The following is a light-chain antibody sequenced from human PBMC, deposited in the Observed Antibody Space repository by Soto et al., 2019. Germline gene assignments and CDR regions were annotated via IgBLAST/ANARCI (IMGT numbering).Light chain of an antibody. J-gene: IGLJ1*01. CDR1: SSDIGSYNY. CDR3: RSYTSSSTLYV. Sequence: SALAQPASVSGSPGQSITISCTGTSSDIGSYNYVSWYQQHPGKAPKLMIYEVSYRPSGVSNRFSASKSGNTASLTISGLQAEDEADYYCRSYTSSSTLYVFGTGTKVTVL. V-gene: IGLV2-14*01. CDR2: EVS.